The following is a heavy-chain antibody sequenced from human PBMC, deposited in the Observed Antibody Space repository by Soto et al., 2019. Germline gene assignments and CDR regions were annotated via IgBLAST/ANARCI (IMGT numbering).Heavy chain of an antibody. CDR2: IYYSGST. J-gene: IGHJ3*02. CDR1: GGSISTSSYY. V-gene: IGHV4-39*02. Sequence: SENLSLTNTVSGGSISTSSYYWGWIRQPPGKGLEWIGSIYYSGSTYYNPSLKSRVTISVDTSKDQFSLKLSSVTAADTAVYYCAGEGGYCGGDCYTDAFDIWGQGTMVT. D-gene: IGHD2-21*02. CDR3: AGEGGYCGGDCYTDAFDI.